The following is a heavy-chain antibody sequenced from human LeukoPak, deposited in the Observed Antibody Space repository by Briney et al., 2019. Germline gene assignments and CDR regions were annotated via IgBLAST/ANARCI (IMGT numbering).Heavy chain of an antibody. CDR3: ARVRGLLYYFDY. CDR1: GGSISSSSYY. V-gene: IGHV4-39*07. CDR2: IYYSGST. J-gene: IGHJ4*02. Sequence: SETLSLTCTVSGGSISSSSYYWGWIRQPPGKGLEWIGSIYYSGSTYYNPSLKSRVTISVDTSKNQFSLKLSSMTAADTAVYYCARVRGLLYYFDYWGQGTLVTVSS. D-gene: IGHD3-10*01.